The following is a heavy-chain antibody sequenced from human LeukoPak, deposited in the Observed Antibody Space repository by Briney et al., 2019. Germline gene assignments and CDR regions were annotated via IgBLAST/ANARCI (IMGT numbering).Heavy chain of an antibody. D-gene: IGHD2-2*01. CDR2: ISWNSGNI. CDR3: AKDRCSSTGCHELDF. J-gene: IGHJ4*02. Sequence: GGSLRLSCAGSGFSFDDFALHWVRQAPGKGLEGVAGISWNSGNIDYAASVKGPFSASRDNAKSSLYPQINSLRAEDTALYYCAKDRCSSTGCHELDFGAQGTLVSVPT. V-gene: IGHV3-9*01. CDR1: GFSFDDFA.